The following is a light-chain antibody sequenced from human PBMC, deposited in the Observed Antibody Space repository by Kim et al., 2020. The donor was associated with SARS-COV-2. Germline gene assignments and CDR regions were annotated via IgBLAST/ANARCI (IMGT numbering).Light chain of an antibody. CDR3: FSRDISRNR. V-gene: IGLV3-19*01. CDR2: GKN. J-gene: IGLJ1*01. CDR1: ILRGHY. Sequence: SSELTQDPAVSVALGQAVRITCPGSILRGHYASWYQQKPGQAPLLVIFGKNGRPSGFPDRFFGSTSGNTSFLAISGAQAGDAADYYCFSRDISRNRFGTG.